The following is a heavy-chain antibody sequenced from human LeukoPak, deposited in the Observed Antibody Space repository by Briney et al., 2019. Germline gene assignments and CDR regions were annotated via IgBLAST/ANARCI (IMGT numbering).Heavy chain of an antibody. D-gene: IGHD3-3*01. V-gene: IGHV1-8*03. J-gene: IGHJ6*03. Sequence: EASVKVSCKASGYTFTGYYMHWVRQAPGQGLEWMGWMNPKSGNTGYAQKFQGRVSITRDTSISTAYMELSSLRSEDTAVYYCARALCDSSRCEYYAYMDVWGEGTTVTVSS. CDR3: ARALCDSSRCEYYAYMDV. CDR2: MNPKSGNT. CDR1: GYTFTGYY.